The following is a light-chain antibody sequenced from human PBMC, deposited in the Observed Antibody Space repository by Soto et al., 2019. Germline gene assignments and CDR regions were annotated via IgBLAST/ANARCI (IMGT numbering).Light chain of an antibody. CDR2: EAL. CDR1: RSISTY. CDR3: QEYNTWPWT. J-gene: IGKJ1*01. Sequence: ETVLTQSPATLSLSPGERATLSCRASRSISTYLAWYQQKPGQAPRLLIYEALNRATGIPARFSGSGSGTDFTLTISSLEPEDFAVYYCQEYNTWPWTFGQGTKVEFK. V-gene: IGKV3-11*01.